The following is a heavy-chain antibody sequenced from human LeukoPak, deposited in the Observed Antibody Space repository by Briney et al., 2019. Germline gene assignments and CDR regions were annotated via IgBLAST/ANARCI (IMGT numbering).Heavy chain of an antibody. CDR2: IKSDGST. V-gene: IGHV3-74*01. CDR1: GFTFSSYW. J-gene: IGHJ4*02. Sequence: PGGSLRLSCVASGFTFSSYWMHWVRQAPGKGLVWVSRIKSDGSTNYADSVKGRFTISRDNAKNSLYLQMNSLRAEDTAVYYCARDPPVGYWGQGTLVTVSS. D-gene: IGHD1-26*01. CDR3: ARDPPVGY.